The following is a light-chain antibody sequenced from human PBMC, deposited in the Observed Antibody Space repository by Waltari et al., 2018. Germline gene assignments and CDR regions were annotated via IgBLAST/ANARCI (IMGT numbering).Light chain of an antibody. J-gene: IGLJ3*02. CDR3: ASWDDSLNGHWV. V-gene: IGLV1-44*01. Sequence: QSVLTQPPSASGTPGQRVTISCSGTSSNLGNNVVNWYQQVPGTAPKLLIYRNDLRPSGAPDRCSASKSGTSASLAISGLQSEDEAEYYCASWDDSLNGHWVFGGGTMVTVL. CDR2: RND. CDR1: SSNLGNNV.